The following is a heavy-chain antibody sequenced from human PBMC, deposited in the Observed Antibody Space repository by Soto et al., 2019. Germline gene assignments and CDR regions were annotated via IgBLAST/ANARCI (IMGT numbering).Heavy chain of an antibody. D-gene: IGHD3-22*01. CDR2: ITPISGTA. V-gene: IGHV1-69*01. CDR1: GGTFSSNA. Sequence: QVQLVQSGAEVKKPGSSVKVSCKASGGTFSSNAINWVRQAPGQGLEWMGGITPISGTANYAQKFQGRVTITADESTSTAYMELRRLRSEDTAVYYCAREGHITMIVRWAFDLWGQGTMVTVSS. J-gene: IGHJ3*01. CDR3: AREGHITMIVRWAFDL.